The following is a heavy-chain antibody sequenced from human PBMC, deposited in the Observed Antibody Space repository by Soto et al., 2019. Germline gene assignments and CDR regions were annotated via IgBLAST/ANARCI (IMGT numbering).Heavy chain of an antibody. V-gene: IGHV4-31*03. CDR3: ASSSGARYYDY. Sequence: PSETLSLTCTVSGGSISSGAYYWSWIRQHPGKGLEWIGYIYYSGSTYYNPSLKSRVTISVDTSKNQFSLKLSSVTATDTAVYYCASSSGARYYDYWGQGTLVTV. J-gene: IGHJ4*02. D-gene: IGHD2-15*01. CDR1: GGSISSGAYY. CDR2: IYYSGST.